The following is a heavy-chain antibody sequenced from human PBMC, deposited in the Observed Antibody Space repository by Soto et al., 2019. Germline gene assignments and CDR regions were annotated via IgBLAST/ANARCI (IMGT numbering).Heavy chain of an antibody. CDR1: GFTFRSYA. V-gene: IGHV3-30-3*01. CDR2: ISYDGSNK. D-gene: IGHD2-15*01. J-gene: IGHJ6*02. Sequence: QVQLVESGGGVVQPGRSLRLSCAASGFTFRSYAMHWVRQAPGKGLECMAAISYDGSNKFYRDSVKGRFTISRDNSKNTLYLQINSLRYEDTAVYYCARGDREDIAVVVGVRPGEYGVDVWGQGTTVTVSS. CDR3: ARGDREDIAVVVGVRPGEYGVDV.